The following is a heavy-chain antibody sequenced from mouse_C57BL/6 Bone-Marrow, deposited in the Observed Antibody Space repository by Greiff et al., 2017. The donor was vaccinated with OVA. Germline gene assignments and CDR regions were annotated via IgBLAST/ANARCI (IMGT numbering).Heavy chain of an antibody. CDR2: INPYNGDT. V-gene: IGHV1-20*01. D-gene: IGHD1-3*01. Sequence: EVQLQEPGPELVKPGASVKISCKASGYSFTGYFMNWVMQSHGQSLEWIGRINPYNGDTFYNQKFKGKATLTVDKSSSTANMELRSLTSEDSAVYYCARGGLYNPIFSMDYWGQGTSVTVSS. J-gene: IGHJ4*01. CDR1: GYSFTGYF. CDR3: ARGGLYNPIFSMDY.